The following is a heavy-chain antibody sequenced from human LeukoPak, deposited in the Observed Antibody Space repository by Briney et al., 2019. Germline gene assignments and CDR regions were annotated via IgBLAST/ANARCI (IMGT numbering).Heavy chain of an antibody. CDR2: IYYSGST. CDR1: GGSISSYY. J-gene: IGHJ5*02. CDR3: AREFMVRGKGDWFDP. Sequence: PSETLSLTCTVSGGSISSYYWSWIRQPPGKGLEWIGYIYYSGSTNYNPSLKSRVTISVDTSKNQFSLKLSSVTAADTAVYYCAREFMVRGKGDWFDPWGQGTLVTVSS. V-gene: IGHV4-59*01. D-gene: IGHD3-10*01.